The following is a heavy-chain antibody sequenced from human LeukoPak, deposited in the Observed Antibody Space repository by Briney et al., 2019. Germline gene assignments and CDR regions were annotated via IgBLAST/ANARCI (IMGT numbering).Heavy chain of an antibody. Sequence: PGGSLRLSCTGSGYSFGDYAMSWFRQAPGKGLEWVSFIRSKAYGGTTDYAASVKGRFTISRDDSKSSAYLQMNSLKTEDTAIYYCTRSRHFDCWGQGTLVTVSS. J-gene: IGHJ4*02. CDR3: TRSRHFDC. CDR2: IRSKAYGGTT. D-gene: IGHD6-25*01. V-gene: IGHV3-49*03. CDR1: GYSFGDYA.